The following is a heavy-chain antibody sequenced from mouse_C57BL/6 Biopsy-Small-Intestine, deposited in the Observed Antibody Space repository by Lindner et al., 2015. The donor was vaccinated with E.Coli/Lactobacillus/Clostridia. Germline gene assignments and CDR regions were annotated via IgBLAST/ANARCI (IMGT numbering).Heavy chain of an antibody. CDR3: ARPHYYSMDY. Sequence: VQLQESWGRLSEAWRVLKLSCAASGFTFSDYGMHWVRQSPEKGLEWVAYISSGSSTIYYADTMKGRVTISRDNAKNTLFLQMTSLRSEDMAMYYCARPHYYSMDYWGQGTSVTVSS. V-gene: IGHV5-17*01. J-gene: IGHJ4*01. CDR1: GFTFSDYG. CDR2: ISSGSSTI.